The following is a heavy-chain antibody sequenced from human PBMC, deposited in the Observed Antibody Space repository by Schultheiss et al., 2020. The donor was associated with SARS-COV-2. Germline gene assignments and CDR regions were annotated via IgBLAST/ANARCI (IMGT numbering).Heavy chain of an antibody. D-gene: IGHD6-6*01. CDR1: GYTFTSYG. J-gene: IGHJ4*02. Sequence: ASVKVSCKASGYTFTSYGISWVRQAPGQGLEWMGRINPNSGGTNYAQKFQGRVTMTRNTSISTAYMELSSLRSEDTAVYYCARVPTLSIAEPYFDYWGQGTLVTVSS. V-gene: IGHV1-8*02. CDR3: ARVPTLSIAEPYFDY. CDR2: INPNSGGT.